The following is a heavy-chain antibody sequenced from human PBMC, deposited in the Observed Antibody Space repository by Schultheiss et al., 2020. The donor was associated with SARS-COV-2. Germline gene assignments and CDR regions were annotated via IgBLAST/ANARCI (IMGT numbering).Heavy chain of an antibody. CDR3: ARLYCGGDCYWPPHAQGGKTTSYYYYGMDV. CDR1: GFTFSSYG. V-gene: IGHV3-21*01. Sequence: GGSLRLSCAASGFTFSSYGMHWVRQAPGKGLEWVSSISSSSSYIYYADSVKGRFTISRDNAKNTLYLQMNSLRAEDTAVYYCARLYCGGDCYWPPHAQGGKTTSYYYYGMDVWGQGTTVTVSS. D-gene: IGHD2-21*02. J-gene: IGHJ6*02. CDR2: ISSSSSYI.